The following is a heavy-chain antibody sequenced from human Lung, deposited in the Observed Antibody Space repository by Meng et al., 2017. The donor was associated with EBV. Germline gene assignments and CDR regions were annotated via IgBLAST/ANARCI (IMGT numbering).Heavy chain of an antibody. CDR1: GFTFSSHA. D-gene: IGHD4-17*01. CDR2: ISGSGGIT. V-gene: IGHV3-23*04. J-gene: IGHJ2*01. CDR3: AKIQPAGDDHWYFDV. Sequence: VELAELGGGLVQPGGSLRRSCAASGFTFSSHAMSWVRQAPGKGLEWVSDISGSGGITYYADSVKGRFTISRDHSKNTLYLQMNSLRVDDTALYYCAKIQPAGDDHWYFDVWGRGTLVTVSS.